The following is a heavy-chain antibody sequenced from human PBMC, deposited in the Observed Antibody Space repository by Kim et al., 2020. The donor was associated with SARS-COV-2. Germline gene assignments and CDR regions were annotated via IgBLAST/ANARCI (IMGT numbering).Heavy chain of an antibody. CDR3: ARDMRYGSGTYSDWFDS. J-gene: IGHJ5*01. CDR2: ISYHGVNK. D-gene: IGHD3-10*01. V-gene: IGHV3-30*04. Sequence: GGSLRRSCAASGFTFSSYAMHWLRQAPGKGPEWVAAISYHGVNKYYADSVKGRFTFSRDNSKNTLYLQMDSLRAEDTAVYYCARDMRYGSGTYSDWFDS. CDR1: GFTFSSYA.